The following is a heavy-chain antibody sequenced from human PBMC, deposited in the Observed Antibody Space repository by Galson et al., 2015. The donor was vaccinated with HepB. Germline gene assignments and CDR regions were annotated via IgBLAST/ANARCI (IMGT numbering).Heavy chain of an antibody. Sequence: SLRLSCAASGFTFSSYTMNWVRQAPGQGLEWVSSISGNGNSIYYGDSVRGRFTISRDNAESSLYLQMNSLRAEDTAVYYCAREDDILTDYRISDWYLDLWGRGTVVTVFS. CDR1: GFTFSSYT. CDR3: AREDDILTDYRISDWYLDL. CDR2: ISGNGNSI. J-gene: IGHJ2*01. D-gene: IGHD3-9*01. V-gene: IGHV3-21*01.